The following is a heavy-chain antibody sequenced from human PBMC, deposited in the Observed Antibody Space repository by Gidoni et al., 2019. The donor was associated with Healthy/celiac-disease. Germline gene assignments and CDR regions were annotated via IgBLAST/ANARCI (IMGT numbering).Heavy chain of an antibody. CDR2: SSSSSSYI. J-gene: IGHJ4*02. CDR1: GFTFSSYS. CDR3: ARDLYSGYDLGY. Sequence: VQLVESGGGLVKSGGALRLSRAAPGFTFSSYSMDWVRQAPGKGLEWVSSSSSSSSYIYYADSVKGRFTISRDNAKNSLYLQMNSLRAEDTAVYYCARDLYSGYDLGYWGQGTLVTVSS. D-gene: IGHD5-12*01. V-gene: IGHV3-21*01.